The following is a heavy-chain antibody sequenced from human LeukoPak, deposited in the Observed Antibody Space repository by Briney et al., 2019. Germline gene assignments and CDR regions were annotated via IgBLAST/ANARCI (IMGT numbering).Heavy chain of an antibody. CDR1: GFTFSNYA. V-gene: IGHV3-23*01. Sequence: GGSLRLSCAASGFTFSNYAMTWVRQAPGKGLEWVSAIIGSVDATYYADSVKGRFTISRDNSKNTLSLQMNSLRADDTAVYYCARAIDPRAFDYWGQGTMVTVSS. J-gene: IGHJ4*02. D-gene: IGHD3-10*01. CDR3: ARAIDPRAFDY. CDR2: IIGSVDAT.